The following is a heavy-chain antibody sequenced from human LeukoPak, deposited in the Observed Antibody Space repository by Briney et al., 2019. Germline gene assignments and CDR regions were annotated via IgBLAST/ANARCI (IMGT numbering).Heavy chain of an antibody. CDR1: GVSISSGGYS. D-gene: IGHD5-12*01. J-gene: IGHJ4*02. V-gene: IGHV4-30-4*07. CDR2: IYDSVST. CDR3: ASHSGGYAY. Sequence: PSQTLSLTCAVSGVSISSGGYSWGWIRQPPGKGLEWIGYIYDSVSTYYNPSLKSRVTISVDTSKNQFSLTLSSVTAADTAVYYCASHSGGYAYWGQGTLVTVSS.